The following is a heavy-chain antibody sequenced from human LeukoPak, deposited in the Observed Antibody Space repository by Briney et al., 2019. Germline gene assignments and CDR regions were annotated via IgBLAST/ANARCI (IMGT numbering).Heavy chain of an antibody. CDR2: IYYSGST. CDR3: ARDSYGSDDAFDI. CDR1: GGSISSYY. Sequence: TSETLSLTCAVSGGSISSYYWSWIRQPPGKGLEWIGYIYYSGSTNYNPALKSRVTISVDASNNQFSLKLSSVTAADTAVYYCARDSYGSDDAFDIWGQGTMVTVFS. V-gene: IGHV4-59*01. D-gene: IGHD5-18*01. J-gene: IGHJ3*02.